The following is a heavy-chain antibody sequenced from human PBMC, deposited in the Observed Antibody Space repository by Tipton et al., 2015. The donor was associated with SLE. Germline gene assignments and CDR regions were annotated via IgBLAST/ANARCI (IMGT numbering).Heavy chain of an antibody. CDR1: GVSISSSY. J-gene: IGHJ3*02. CDR3: ARVWLNNAFDI. CDR2: IDTSGAT. Sequence: TLSLTCNVSGVSISSSYWSWIRQPAGKGLEWIGRIDTSGATDDNPSLKSRVTMSVDMSKNQIFLKMTSVTAADSAVYFCARVWLNNAFDIWGQGTRVTVSS. D-gene: IGHD2/OR15-2a*01. V-gene: IGHV4-4*07.